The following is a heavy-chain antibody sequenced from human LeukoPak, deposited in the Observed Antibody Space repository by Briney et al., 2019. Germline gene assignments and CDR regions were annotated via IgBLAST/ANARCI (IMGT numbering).Heavy chain of an antibody. D-gene: IGHD3-10*01. V-gene: IGHV4-31*03. CDR1: GGSISSGGYY. Sequence: SETLSLTCTVSGGSISSGGYYWSWIRQHPGKGLEWIGYIYYSGSTYYNPSLKSRVTISVDTSKTKFSLKLSSVTAADTAVYYCARDRITMVRARSFYGMDVWGQGTTVTVSS. J-gene: IGHJ6*02. CDR2: IYYSGST. CDR3: ARDRITMVRARSFYGMDV.